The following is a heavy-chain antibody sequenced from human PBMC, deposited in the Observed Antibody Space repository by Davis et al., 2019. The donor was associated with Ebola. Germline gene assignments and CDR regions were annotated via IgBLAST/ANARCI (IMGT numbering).Heavy chain of an antibody. CDR1: GFTFDDYA. CDR3: ARIITGTLYYYYYGMDV. J-gene: IGHJ6*02. Sequence: GGSLRLSCAASGFTFDDYAMHWVRQAPGEGLEWVSYISSSSSTIYYADSVKGRFTISRDNAKNSLYLQMNSLRDEDTAVYYCARIITGTLYYYYYGMDVWGQGTTVTVSS. D-gene: IGHD1-7*01. V-gene: IGHV3-48*02. CDR2: ISSSSSTI.